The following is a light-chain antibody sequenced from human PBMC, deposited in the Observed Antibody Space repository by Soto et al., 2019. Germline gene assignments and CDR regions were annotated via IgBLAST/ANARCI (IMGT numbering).Light chain of an antibody. J-gene: IGKJ2*01. CDR1: QSVTSSY. Sequence: EIVLTQSPGTLSLSPGERATLSCRASQSVTSSYLAWYQQRPGQAPRLLIYGASSRATGVPDRFSGSGSGTDFTLTISRLEPEDFAVDYCQHYGTSPGYTFGQGTNLEIK. CDR2: GAS. V-gene: IGKV3-20*01. CDR3: QHYGTSPGYT.